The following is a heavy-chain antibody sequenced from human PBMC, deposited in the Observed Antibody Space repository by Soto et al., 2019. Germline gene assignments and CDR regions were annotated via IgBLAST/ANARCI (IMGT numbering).Heavy chain of an antibody. CDR2: ISAYNGNT. D-gene: IGHD2-15*01. CDR1: GYTFTSYG. J-gene: IGHJ4*02. CDR3: ARGSGGCSGGSGYSLGY. Sequence: QVQLVQSGAEVKKPGASVKVSCKASGYTFTSYGISWVRQAPGQGLDWMGWISAYNGNTNSAQKLQGRGTMTTDTSSSTAYMELRSLRSDDTAVYYCARGSGGCSGGSGYSLGYWRQGTLVTVSS. V-gene: IGHV1-18*04.